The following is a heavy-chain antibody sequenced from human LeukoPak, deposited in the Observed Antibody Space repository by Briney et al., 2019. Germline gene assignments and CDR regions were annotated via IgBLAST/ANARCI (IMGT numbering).Heavy chain of an antibody. J-gene: IGHJ4*02. D-gene: IGHD3-3*01. Sequence: PGGSLRLSCAASGFTFSSYGMHWVRQAPGKGLEWVAVISYDGSNKYYADSVKGRFTISRDNSKNTLYLQMNSLRAEDTAVYYCAKGPTLRFLNYWGQGTLVTVSS. CDR1: GFTFSSYG. CDR2: ISYDGSNK. V-gene: IGHV3-30*18. CDR3: AKGPTLRFLNY.